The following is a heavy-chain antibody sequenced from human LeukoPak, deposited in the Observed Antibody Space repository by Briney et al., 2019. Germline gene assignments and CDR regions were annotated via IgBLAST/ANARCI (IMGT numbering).Heavy chain of an antibody. D-gene: IGHD5-12*01. CDR3: ARERYSGYVDY. CDR1: GGSISSSSYD. CDR2: IYYSGST. V-gene: IGHV4-61*01. Sequence: SETLSLSCTVSGGSISSSSYDWSWIRQLPGKGLEWIGYIYYSGSTNYTPSLKSRVTISVDTSKNQFSLKLSSVTAADTAVYYCARERYSGYVDYWGQGTLVTVSS. J-gene: IGHJ4*02.